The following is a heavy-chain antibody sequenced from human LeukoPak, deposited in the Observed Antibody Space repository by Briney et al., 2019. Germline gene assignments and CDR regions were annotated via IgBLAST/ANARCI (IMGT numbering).Heavy chain of an antibody. CDR1: GGSISSYY. D-gene: IGHD3-10*01. CDR2: IYYSGST. J-gene: IGHJ4*02. V-gene: IGHV4-59*08. Sequence: SETLSLTCTVSGGSISSYYWSWIRQPPGKGLEWIGYIYYSGSTNYNPSLKSRVTISVDTSKNQFSLKLSSVTAADTAVYYCARHNYITMVRGVRTSYYFDYWGQGTLVTVSS. CDR3: ARHNYITMVRGVRTSYYFDY.